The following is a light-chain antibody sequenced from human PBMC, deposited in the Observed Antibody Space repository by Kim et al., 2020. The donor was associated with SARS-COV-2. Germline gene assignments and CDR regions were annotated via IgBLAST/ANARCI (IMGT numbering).Light chain of an antibody. CDR1: SLRSYY. CDR2: GKN. J-gene: IGLJ2*01. CDR3: NSRDSNDNVV. Sequence: ALGQTVSITCHGDSLRSYYATWYQQTPAQAPILVIYGKNNRPSGIPDRFSGSSSGNTASLTITGTHAGDEADYYCNSRDSNDNVVFGGGTQLTV. V-gene: IGLV3-19*01.